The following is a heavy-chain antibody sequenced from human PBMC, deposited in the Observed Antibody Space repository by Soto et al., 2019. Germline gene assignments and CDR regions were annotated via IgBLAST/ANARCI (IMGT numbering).Heavy chain of an antibody. Sequence: PGESLKISCQGSGYSFTSYWISWVRQMPGKGLEWMGRIDPSDSYTNYSPSFQGHVTISADKSISTAYLQWSSLKASDTAMYYCARQGAARPVWYYYYGMDVWGQGTTVTVSS. J-gene: IGHJ6*02. CDR1: GYSFTSYW. D-gene: IGHD6-6*01. CDR3: ARQGAARPVWYYYYGMDV. CDR2: IDPSDSYT. V-gene: IGHV5-10-1*01.